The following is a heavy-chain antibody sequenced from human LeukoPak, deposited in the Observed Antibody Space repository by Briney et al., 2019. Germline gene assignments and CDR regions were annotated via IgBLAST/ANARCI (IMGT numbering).Heavy chain of an antibody. J-gene: IGHJ6*04. CDR3: AKLRGYYYYVMEV. V-gene: IGHV3-30*04. CDR1: GFTFSKFA. Sequence: PGGSLRLSCAAAGFTFSKFAMHWVRQAPGKGLEWVAVVSYDGSYKYYADSVKGRFTISRDNTKNSLYLQMDSLRVEDTGIYFCAKLRGYYYYVMEVWGKGTTVTISS. CDR2: VSYDGSYK.